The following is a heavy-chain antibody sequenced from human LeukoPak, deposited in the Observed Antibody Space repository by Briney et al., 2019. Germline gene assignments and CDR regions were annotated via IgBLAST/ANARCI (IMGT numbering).Heavy chain of an antibody. CDR3: AKETNGKVDTRFDP. CDR2: ISSSGSTI. Sequence: GGSLRLSCAASGFTFSSYEMNWVRQAPGKGLEWVSYISSSGSTIYYADSVKGRFTISRDNAKNSLYLQMNSLRAEDTAVYYCAKETNGKVDTRFDPWGQGTLVTVSS. D-gene: IGHD5-18*01. CDR1: GFTFSSYE. J-gene: IGHJ5*02. V-gene: IGHV3-48*03.